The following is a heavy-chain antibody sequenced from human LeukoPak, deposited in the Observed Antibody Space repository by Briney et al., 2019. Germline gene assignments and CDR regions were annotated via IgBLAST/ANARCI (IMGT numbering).Heavy chain of an antibody. CDR1: GDSIRSSAYY. CDR3: ARQVAGIGLYYFDY. J-gene: IGHJ4*02. D-gene: IGHD6-19*01. V-gene: IGHV4-39*01. CDR2: IHFSGNT. Sequence: SETLSLTCTVSGDSIRSSAYYWGWIRQPPGKGLQWIGSIHFSGNTDYNPSLKSRVTISIDTSKNQFSLKLTSVTAADTAVYYCARQVAGIGLYYFDYWGQGTLVTVSS.